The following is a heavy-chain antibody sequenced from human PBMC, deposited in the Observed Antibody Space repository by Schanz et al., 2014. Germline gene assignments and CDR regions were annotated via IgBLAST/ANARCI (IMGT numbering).Heavy chain of an antibody. J-gene: IGHJ4*02. V-gene: IGHV3-7*01. CDR1: GSTFSNYW. D-gene: IGHD4-17*01. CDR2: INQDASEK. Sequence: EVQLVESGGGLVQPGGSLRLSCAVSGSTFSNYWMTWVRQAPGKGLEWVANINQDASEKYYVDFVKGRFTVSRDNAKNTLYLQMNSLRAEDTAVYYCVRDTDYHFDYWGQGTLVTVSS. CDR3: VRDTDYHFDY.